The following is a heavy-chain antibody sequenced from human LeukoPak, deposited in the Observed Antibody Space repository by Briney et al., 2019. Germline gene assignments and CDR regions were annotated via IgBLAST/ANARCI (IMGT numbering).Heavy chain of an antibody. CDR2: VSWNSDHT. J-gene: IGHJ4*02. CDR1: GFKFDDYT. V-gene: IGHV3-43*01. Sequence: GGSLRLSCAASGFKFDDYTMHWVRRPPGKGLERVSLVSWNSDHTSYADSVKGRITISRDNSKNSLYLEMSSLRIEDTAFYYCAKDFQGIVGATQIDFWGQGTLVTVSS. D-gene: IGHD1-26*01. CDR3: AKDFQGIVGATQIDF.